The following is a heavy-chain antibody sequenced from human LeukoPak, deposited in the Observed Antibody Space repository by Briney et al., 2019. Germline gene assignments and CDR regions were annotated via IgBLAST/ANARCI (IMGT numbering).Heavy chain of an antibody. Sequence: GSSVKVSCKASGAIFNSYSISWVRQAPGQGLEWMGGIIPMFGSANYAQTFQDRVTITTDQSTSTAYMELSSLSSEDTAVYYCARVGRSRGSLPNSYYYMDVWGTGTTVTVSS. V-gene: IGHV1-69*05. J-gene: IGHJ6*03. D-gene: IGHD1-26*01. CDR1: GAIFNSYS. CDR2: IIPMFGSA. CDR3: ARVGRSRGSLPNSYYYMDV.